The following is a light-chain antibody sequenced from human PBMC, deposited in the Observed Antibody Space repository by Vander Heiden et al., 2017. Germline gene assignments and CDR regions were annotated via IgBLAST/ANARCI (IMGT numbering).Light chain of an antibody. CDR1: ALPKQY. CDR2: KDS. J-gene: IGLJ2*01. Sequence: SYELTQPPSVSVSPGQTARITCSGDALPKQYAYWYQQKPGQAPVLVIYKDSGRPSGIPERFSGSSSGTTVTLTISGVQAEDEADYYCQSAEISGTHEVFGGGTKLTVL. CDR3: QSAEISGTHEV. V-gene: IGLV3-25*03.